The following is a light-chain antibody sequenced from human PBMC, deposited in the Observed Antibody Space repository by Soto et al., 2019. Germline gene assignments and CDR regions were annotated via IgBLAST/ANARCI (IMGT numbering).Light chain of an antibody. CDR3: QQTYSAPYT. J-gene: IGKJ2*01. Sequence: DMQMTQSPSSLSASVGDRVTITCRASQSISRYLNWYQHKPGKAPKLLIYAASRLHSGVPSNFAGTGSGTHFTLTISSLQPEDFGTYYCQQTYSAPYTFGRGTKLDIK. CDR2: AAS. CDR1: QSISRY. V-gene: IGKV1-39*01.